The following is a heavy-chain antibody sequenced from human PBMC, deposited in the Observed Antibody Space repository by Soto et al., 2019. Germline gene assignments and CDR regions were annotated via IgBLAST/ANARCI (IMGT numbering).Heavy chain of an antibody. D-gene: IGHD3-3*01. V-gene: IGHV4-34*01. CDR2: INHSVST. Sequence: LETLSLTCDVYGGSFSGYYWSWIRQPPGKGLEWIGEINHSVSTNYNPSLKSRVTISTDTSKNQFSLKLSSVTAADTAVYYCARGRRSIPNNLWSDFSAEQGYGMDVWRRGTTVTVSS. CDR1: GGSFSGYY. CDR3: ARGRRSIPNNLWSDFSAEQGYGMDV. J-gene: IGHJ6*01.